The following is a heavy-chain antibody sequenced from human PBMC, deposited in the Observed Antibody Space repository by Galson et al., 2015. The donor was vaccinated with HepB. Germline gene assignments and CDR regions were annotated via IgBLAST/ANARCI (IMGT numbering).Heavy chain of an antibody. D-gene: IGHD6-13*01. CDR2: ISWNSGSI. V-gene: IGHV3-9*01. CDR1: GFTFDDYA. J-gene: IGHJ4*02. CDR3: AKEGGSWYPYYFDY. Sequence: SLRLSCAASGFTFDDYAMHWVRQAPGKSLEWVSGISWNSGSIGYADSVKGRFTISRDNAKNSLYLQMNSLRAEDTALYYCAKEGGSWYPYYFDYWGQGTLVTVSS.